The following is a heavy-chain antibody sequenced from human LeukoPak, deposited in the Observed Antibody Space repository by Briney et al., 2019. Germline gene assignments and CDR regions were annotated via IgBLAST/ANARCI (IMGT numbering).Heavy chain of an antibody. CDR1: GFTFSSYW. CDR3: AREGYSSGWYYFDY. D-gene: IGHD6-19*01. CDR2: INSDGSNT. V-gene: IGHV3-74*01. Sequence: GGSLRLSCAASGFTFSSYWMHWVRQAPGKGLVWVSRINSDGSNTNYADSVKGRFTISRDNAKNTLYLQMNSLRAEVTAVYYCAREGYSSGWYYFDYWGQGTLVTVSS. J-gene: IGHJ4*02.